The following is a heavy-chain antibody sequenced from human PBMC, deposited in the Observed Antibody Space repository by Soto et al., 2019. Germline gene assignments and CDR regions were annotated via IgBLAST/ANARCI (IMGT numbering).Heavy chain of an antibody. Sequence: EVQLVESGGGLIQPGGSLRLSCAASGLTVSSNYMNWVRQAPGKGLEWVSLIYTGGGTYYADSVKGRFTVSRDNSKNTLYLQMNSLRAEDTAVYHCARMGQWRVPGDYYYGMDVWGQGTSVTVSS. V-gene: IGHV3-53*01. CDR2: IYTGGGT. CDR3: ARMGQWRVPGDYYYGMDV. D-gene: IGHD6-19*01. J-gene: IGHJ6*02. CDR1: GLTVSSNY.